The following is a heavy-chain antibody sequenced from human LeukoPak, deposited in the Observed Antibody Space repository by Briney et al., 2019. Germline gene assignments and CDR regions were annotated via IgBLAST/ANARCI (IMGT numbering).Heavy chain of an antibody. CDR1: GGSFSGYY. J-gene: IGHJ3*01. CDR3: ARSHYDYVWGSPLNWFDP. V-gene: IGHV4-34*01. Sequence: PSETLSLTCAVYGGSFSGYYWSWIRQPPGEGLEWIGEINHSGSTNYNPSLKSRVTIPVDTSKNQFSLKLSSVTAADTAVYYCARSHYDYVWGSPLNWFDPWGQGTMVTVSS. D-gene: IGHD3-16*01. CDR2: INHSGST.